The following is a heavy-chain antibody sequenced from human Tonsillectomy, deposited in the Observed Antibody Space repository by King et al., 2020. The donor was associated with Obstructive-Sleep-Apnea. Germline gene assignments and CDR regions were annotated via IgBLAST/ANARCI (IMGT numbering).Heavy chain of an antibody. Sequence: VQLVESGGDLVQPGGSLTLSCAASGFIFSYYWMTWVRQAPGKGLEWVANIKTDGSETYYVGSVKGRFTISRDNAKNLLYLQMNGLRFEDTALYYCARPKIVRAGTWYFESWGQGTLVTVSS. CDR2: IKTDGSET. J-gene: IGHJ4*02. D-gene: IGHD6-13*01. CDR3: ARPKIVRAGTWYFES. CDR1: GFIFSYYW. V-gene: IGHV3-7*03.